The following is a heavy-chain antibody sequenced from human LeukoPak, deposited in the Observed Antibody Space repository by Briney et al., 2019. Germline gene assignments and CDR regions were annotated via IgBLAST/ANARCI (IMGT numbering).Heavy chain of an antibody. D-gene: IGHD3-9*01. Sequence: PSETLSLTCAVSGGSISSGGYSWSWIRQPPGKGLEWIGYIYHSGSTYYNPSLKSRVTISVDRSKNQFSLKLSSVTAADTAVYYCGRAASDYDILTGYIPAPFDYWGQGTLVTVSS. CDR3: GRAASDYDILTGYIPAPFDY. J-gene: IGHJ4*02. V-gene: IGHV4-30-2*01. CDR2: IYHSGST. CDR1: GGSISSGGYS.